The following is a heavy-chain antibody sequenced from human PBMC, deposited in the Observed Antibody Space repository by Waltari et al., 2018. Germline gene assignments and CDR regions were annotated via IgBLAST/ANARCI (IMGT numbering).Heavy chain of an antibody. CDR3: ARGGYSDFDY. CDR1: GGSFSGYY. CDR2: INHSGST. Sequence: QVQLQQWGAGLLKPSETLSLTCAVYGGSFSGYYWSGIRQPPGKGLEWIGEINHSGSTNYNPSLKGRVTISVDTSKNQFSLKLSSVTAADTAVYYCARGGYSDFDYWGQGTLVTVSS. D-gene: IGHD6-13*01. V-gene: IGHV4-34*01. J-gene: IGHJ4*02.